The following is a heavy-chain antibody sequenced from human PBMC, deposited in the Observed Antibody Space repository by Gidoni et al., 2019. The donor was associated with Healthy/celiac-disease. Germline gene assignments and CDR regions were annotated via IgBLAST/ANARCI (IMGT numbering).Heavy chain of an antibody. CDR2: ISGSGGST. D-gene: IGHD7-27*01. CDR1: GFPFSSYA. CDR3: AKDPSWGSNYFDY. V-gene: IGHV3-23*01. J-gene: IGHJ4*02. Sequence: EVQLLESGGGLVQPGGSLRLSCAASGFPFSSYAMSWVRQAPGKGLEWFSAISGSGGSTYYADSVKGRFTISRDNSKNTLYLQMNSLRAEDTAVYYCAKDPSWGSNYFDYWGQGTLVTVSS.